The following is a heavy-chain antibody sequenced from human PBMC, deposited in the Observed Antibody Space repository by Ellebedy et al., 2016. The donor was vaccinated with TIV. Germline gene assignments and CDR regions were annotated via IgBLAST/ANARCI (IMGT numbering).Heavy chain of an antibody. J-gene: IGHJ4*02. CDR1: GYTFTNYD. D-gene: IGHD1-26*01. CDR3: ARGRRGARGDD. V-gene: IGHV1-8*01. CDR2: MNPDSGNA. Sequence: AASVKVSCKASGYTFTNYDITWVRQAAGEGLEWMGWMNPDSGNAGYAKKFQGRVTMTRNTSINTAYMELSSLRSEDTAVYYCARGRRGARGDDWGQGTLVIVSS.